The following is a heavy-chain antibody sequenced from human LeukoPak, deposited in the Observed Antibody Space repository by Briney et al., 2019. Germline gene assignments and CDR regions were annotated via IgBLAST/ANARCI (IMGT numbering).Heavy chain of an antibody. CDR1: GGSISSYY. D-gene: IGHD1-26*01. J-gene: IGHJ4*02. Sequence: SETLSLTCTVSGGSISSYYWTWIRQPPGKGPEWIGYIYYSGSTNYNPSLKSRVTISVDTSKKQFSLKLSSVTAADTAVYYCASLSLGATGGYYFDYWGQGTLVTVSS. CDR3: ASLSLGATGGYYFDY. CDR2: IYYSGST. V-gene: IGHV4-59*01.